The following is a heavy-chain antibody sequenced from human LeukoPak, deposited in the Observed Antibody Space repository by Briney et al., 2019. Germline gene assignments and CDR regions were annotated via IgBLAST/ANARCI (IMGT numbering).Heavy chain of an antibody. V-gene: IGHV4-34*01. CDR1: GGSFNNYY. J-gene: IGHJ3*02. CDR2: ISQSGRT. Sequence: SETLSLTCAVCGGSFNNYYWNWIRQPPGKGLEWIGEISQSGRTNYNPSLMSRVTISIDTSNNQFSLKLSSVTAADTAVYYCARHTTLRYFVSPTPAFDIWGQGTLVTVSS. D-gene: IGHD3-9*01. CDR3: ARHTTLRYFVSPTPAFDI.